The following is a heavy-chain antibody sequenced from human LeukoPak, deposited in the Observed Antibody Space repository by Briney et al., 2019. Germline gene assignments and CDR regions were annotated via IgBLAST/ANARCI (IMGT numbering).Heavy chain of an antibody. CDR2: INPNSGGT. CDR3: ARGLGYCSSTSCYSYWFDP. D-gene: IGHD2-2*02. Sequence: ASVRVCCKASGYTFTGYYMLWVRQAPGQGLEWMGWINPNSGGTNYAQKFQGRVTMTRETSISTAYMELSRLRSDDTAVYYCARGLGYCSSTSCYSYWFDPWGQGTLVTVSS. V-gene: IGHV1-2*02. CDR1: GYTFTGYY. J-gene: IGHJ5*02.